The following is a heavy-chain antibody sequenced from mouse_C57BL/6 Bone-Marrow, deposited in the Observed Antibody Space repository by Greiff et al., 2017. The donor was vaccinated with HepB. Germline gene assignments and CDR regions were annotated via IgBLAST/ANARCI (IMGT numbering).Heavy chain of an antibody. V-gene: IGHV5-6*01. D-gene: IGHD2-5*01. Sequence: DVHLVESGGDLVKPGGSLKLSCAASGFTFSSYGMSWVRQTPDKRLEWVATISSGGSYTYYPDSVKGRFTISRDNAKNTLYLQMSSLKYEDTAMYYCASLYYSNYLYYWGQGTTLTVSS. CDR3: ASLYYSNYLYY. CDR2: ISSGGSYT. CDR1: GFTFSSYG. J-gene: IGHJ2*01.